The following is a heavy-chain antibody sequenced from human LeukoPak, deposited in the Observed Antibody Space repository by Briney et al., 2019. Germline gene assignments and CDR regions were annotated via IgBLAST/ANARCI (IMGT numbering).Heavy chain of an antibody. CDR2: ITGSSNI. D-gene: IGHD6-13*01. V-gene: IGHV3-21*01. Sequence: PGGSLRLSCAASGFTFSSYAMHWVRQTPGKGLEWVSSITGSSNIYYADSVKGRFIISRDNAKNSLYLQMYSLRAEDTAVYYCARDHTSSAQLVYWGQGTLVTVSS. J-gene: IGHJ4*02. CDR1: GFTFSSYA. CDR3: ARDHTSSAQLVY.